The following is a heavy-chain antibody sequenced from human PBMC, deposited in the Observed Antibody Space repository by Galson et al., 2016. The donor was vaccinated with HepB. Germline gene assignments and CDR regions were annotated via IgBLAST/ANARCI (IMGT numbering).Heavy chain of an antibody. Sequence: SVKVSCKASGYTFTSFGITWVRQAPGQGLEWMGWISAYNGYTNYAPKLQGRVTMTTHTSTSTVYMELRSLRSDDTAVYYCARGGGGTYFENYYYGMDVWGQGTTVTVPS. CDR1: GYTFTSFG. J-gene: IGHJ6*02. V-gene: IGHV1-18*01. D-gene: IGHD1-26*01. CDR3: ARGGGGTYFENYYYGMDV. CDR2: ISAYNGYT.